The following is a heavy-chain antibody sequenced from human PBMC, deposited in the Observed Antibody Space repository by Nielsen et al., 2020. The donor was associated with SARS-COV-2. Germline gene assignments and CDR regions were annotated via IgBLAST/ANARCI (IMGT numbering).Heavy chain of an antibody. D-gene: IGHD4-17*01. CDR1: GVSISGSDYY. CDR3: ARDAYGDASFYAYCLDV. CDR2: IYYSGYT. Sequence: SETLSLTCSVSGVSISGSDYYWTWIRQPPGKGLEWIGYIYYSGYTSYNPSLKSRVTISVDTSENQFSLELRSVTAADTALYYFARDAYGDASFYAYCLDVWGQGTTVAVSS. V-gene: IGHV4-30-4*01. J-gene: IGHJ6*02.